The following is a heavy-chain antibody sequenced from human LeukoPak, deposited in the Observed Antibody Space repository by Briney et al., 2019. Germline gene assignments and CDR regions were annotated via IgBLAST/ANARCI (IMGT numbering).Heavy chain of an antibody. D-gene: IGHD3-10*01. V-gene: IGHV4-59*08. Sequence: PSETLSLTCTVSGGSISSYYWSWIRQPPGKGLEWIGYIYYSGSTNYNPSLKSRVTISVDTSKNQISLKLSSVTAADTAVYYCARHPRKVLWFGELLSWFDPWGQGTLVTVSS. CDR1: GGSISSYY. CDR2: IYYSGST. J-gene: IGHJ5*02. CDR3: ARHPRKVLWFGELLSWFDP.